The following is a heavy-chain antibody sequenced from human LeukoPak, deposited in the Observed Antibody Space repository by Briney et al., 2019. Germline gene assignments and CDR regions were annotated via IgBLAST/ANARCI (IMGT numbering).Heavy chain of an antibody. CDR2: IIPIFGTA. CDR1: GGTFSSYA. V-gene: IGHV1-69*05. D-gene: IGHD4-17*01. CDR3: ASHDYGDSEPGENYYYYMDV. J-gene: IGHJ6*03. Sequence: ASVKVSCKASGGTFSSYAISWVRQAPGQGLEWMGGIIPIFGTANYAQKFQGRVTITTDESTSTAYMELSSLRSEDTAVYYCASHDYGDSEPGENYYYYMDVWGKGTTVTVSS.